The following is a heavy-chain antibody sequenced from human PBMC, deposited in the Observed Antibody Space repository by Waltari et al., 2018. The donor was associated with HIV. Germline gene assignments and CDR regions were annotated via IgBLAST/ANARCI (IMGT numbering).Heavy chain of an antibody. CDR3: ARGPGKAAANWFDP. V-gene: IGHV4-30-4*01. Sequence: QVQLQESGPGLVKPSQTLSLTCTVSGASISSGYFYWSWLRQPPGKGMEWIWHICYSGSTHHNTALKVLLSISGDTPKNQFSLKLNSVSVADTAVYHCARGPGKAAANWFDPWSQGILVTVSS. J-gene: IGHJ5*02. CDR2: ICYSGST. CDR1: GASISSGYFY. D-gene: IGHD6-13*01.